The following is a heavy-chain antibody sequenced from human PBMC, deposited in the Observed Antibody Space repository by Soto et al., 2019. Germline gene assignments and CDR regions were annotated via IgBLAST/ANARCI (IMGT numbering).Heavy chain of an antibody. Sequence: SETLSLTCTVSGGSISSYYWSWIRQPPGKGLEWIGYIYYSGSTNYNPSLKSRVTISVDTSKNQFSLKLSSVTAADTAVYYCARETQPDYYYYGMDVWGQGTTVTVSS. J-gene: IGHJ6*02. CDR2: IYYSGST. CDR3: ARETQPDYYYYGMDV. CDR1: GGSISSYY. V-gene: IGHV4-59*01. D-gene: IGHD5-18*01.